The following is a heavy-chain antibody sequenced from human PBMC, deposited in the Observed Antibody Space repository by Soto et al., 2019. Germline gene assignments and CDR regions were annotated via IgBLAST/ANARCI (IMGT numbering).Heavy chain of an antibody. Sequence: GGSLRLSCAASGFTFSSYGMHWVRQAPGKGLEWVAVIWYDGSNKYYADSVKGRFTISRDNSKNTLYLQMNSLRAEDTAVYYCARDRHLSGSHFDYWGQGTLVTVSS. CDR3: ARDRHLSGSHFDY. J-gene: IGHJ4*02. CDR1: GFTFSSYG. CDR2: IWYDGSNK. D-gene: IGHD5-12*01. V-gene: IGHV3-33*01.